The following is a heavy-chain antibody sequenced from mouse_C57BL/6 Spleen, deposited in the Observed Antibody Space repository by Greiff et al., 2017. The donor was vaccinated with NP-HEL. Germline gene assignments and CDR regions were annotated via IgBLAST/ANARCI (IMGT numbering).Heavy chain of an antibody. CDR3: ERHEDECYDGYCALFDY. V-gene: IGHV1-62-2*01. CDR1: GYTFTEYT. Sequence: QVQLQQSGAELVKPGASVKLSCKASGYTFTEYTIHWVKQRSGQGLEWIGWFYPGSGSIKYNEKFKDKATLTADTSSSPVYLELSSLTSEDSAVFFCERHEDECYDGYCALFDYWGQGTTLTVSS. CDR2: FYPGSGSI. J-gene: IGHJ2*01. D-gene: IGHD2-3*01.